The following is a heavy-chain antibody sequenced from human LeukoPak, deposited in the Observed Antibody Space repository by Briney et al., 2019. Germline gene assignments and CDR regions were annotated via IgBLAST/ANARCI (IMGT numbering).Heavy chain of an antibody. CDR1: GGSISSGDHY. V-gene: IGHV4-30-4*01. CDR2: IYYSGSTSGSTT. Sequence: SETLSLTCTVSGGSISSGDHYWSWIRQPPGKGLKWIGYIYYSGSTSGSTTYYNPSLKSRVTVSVDTSKNRFSLKLSSVTAADTAVYYCASGGADSGSLFDYWGQGTLVTVSS. D-gene: IGHD5-12*01. CDR3: ASGGADSGSLFDY. J-gene: IGHJ4*02.